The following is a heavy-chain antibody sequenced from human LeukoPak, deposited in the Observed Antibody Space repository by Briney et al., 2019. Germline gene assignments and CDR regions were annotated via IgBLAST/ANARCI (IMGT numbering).Heavy chain of an antibody. V-gene: IGHV4-38-2*01. J-gene: IGHJ4*02. CDR3: ERYCTSTTCILRGFDY. CDR1: GYSFTSGHY. CDR2: IYHTGSA. Sequence: PSETLSLTCSVSGYSFTSGHYWGWIRQPPGKGLEWIANIYHTGSAHYNPSLKSRVIISVDTSKNQFSLKLGSVTAADTAVYYCERYCTSTTCILRGFDYWGQGTLVTVSS. D-gene: IGHD2-2*01.